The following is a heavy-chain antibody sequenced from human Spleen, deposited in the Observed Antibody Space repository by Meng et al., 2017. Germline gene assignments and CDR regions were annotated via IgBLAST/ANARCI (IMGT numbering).Heavy chain of an antibody. CDR3: AIFVGASLPFDS. D-gene: IGHD1-26*01. CDR1: GYIFPAYD. J-gene: IGHJ4*02. Sequence: GAGERKPVAAVTVSCTASGYIFPAYDMHWVREAPGPVLEWMGRINSKNGGTDYAQKFPGTVAMTRDTSITTAYVELSRQRPDDTAIYYCAIFVGASLPFDSWGQGTLVTVSS. V-gene: IGHV1-2*06. CDR2: INSKNGGT.